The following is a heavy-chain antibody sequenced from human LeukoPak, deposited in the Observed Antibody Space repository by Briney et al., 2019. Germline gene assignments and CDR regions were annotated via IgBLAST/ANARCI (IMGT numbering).Heavy chain of an antibody. D-gene: IGHD1-26*01. CDR3: ARYSGSSHEFDY. J-gene: IGHJ4*02. Sequence: NPSETLSLTCTVSGGSISSSSFYWGWIRQPPGKGLEWIGSIYYSGSTYYNPSLKSRVTISVDTSKNQFSLKLSSVTAADTAVYYCARYSGSSHEFDYWGQGTLVTVSS. CDR2: IYYSGST. CDR1: GGSISSSSFY. V-gene: IGHV4-39*01.